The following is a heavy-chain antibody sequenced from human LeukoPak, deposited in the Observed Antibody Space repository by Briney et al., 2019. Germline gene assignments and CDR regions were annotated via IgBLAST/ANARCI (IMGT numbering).Heavy chain of an antibody. Sequence: GASVKVSCKASGYTFIRYAMHWVRQAPGQRLEWMGWINAGNGNTKYSQKFQGRVTIIRDTSASTAYMELSSLRPEDTAVYYCATVGASPRSFDYWGQGTPVTVSS. V-gene: IGHV1-3*01. CDR2: INAGNGNT. CDR1: GYTFIRYA. J-gene: IGHJ4*02. CDR3: ATVGASPRSFDY.